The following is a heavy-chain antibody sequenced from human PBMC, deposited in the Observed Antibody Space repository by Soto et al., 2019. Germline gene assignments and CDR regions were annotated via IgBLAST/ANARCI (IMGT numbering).Heavy chain of an antibody. D-gene: IGHD6-13*01. Sequence: SQTLSLTCAISGDSVSSKSVAWNWIRQSPSRGLEWLGRTYYRSKWYDDYAVSVKSRITINPDTSKNQFSLQLNSVTPEDTVFFYCARVGFGQQMSLLAYWVKGILVPV. CDR2: TYYRSKWYD. CDR3: ARVGFGQQMSLLAY. CDR1: GDSVSSKSVA. J-gene: IGHJ4*02. V-gene: IGHV6-1*01.